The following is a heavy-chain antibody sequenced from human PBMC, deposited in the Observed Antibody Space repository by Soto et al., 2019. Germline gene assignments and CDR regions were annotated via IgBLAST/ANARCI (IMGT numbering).Heavy chain of an antibody. CDR2: INPSGGST. Sequence: ASVKVSCKASGYTFTGYYMHWVRQAPGQGLEWMGIINPSGGSTSYAQKFQGRVTMTRDTSTSTVYMELSSLRSEDTAVYYCASSRAAGYYYDSSGYYYSYWGQGTLVTVSS. D-gene: IGHD3-22*01. V-gene: IGHV1-46*01. CDR1: GYTFTGYY. J-gene: IGHJ4*02. CDR3: ASSRAAGYYYDSSGYYYSY.